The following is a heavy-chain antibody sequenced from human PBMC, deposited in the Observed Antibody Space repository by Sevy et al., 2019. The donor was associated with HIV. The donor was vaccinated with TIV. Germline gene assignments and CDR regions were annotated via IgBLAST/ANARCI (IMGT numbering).Heavy chain of an antibody. CDR1: GFTFSNYS. Sequence: GGSLRLSCVASGFTFSNYSMHWVRQAPGKGLEWVSFIRYDGSNTYYADSVKDRFTISSDTSKNTVYLQMNSLRVEDTAMYYCAKHMGGYSYSWGQGTPVTVSS. CDR3: AKHMGGYSYS. D-gene: IGHD2-15*01. CDR2: IRYDGSNT. J-gene: IGHJ4*02. V-gene: IGHV3-30*02.